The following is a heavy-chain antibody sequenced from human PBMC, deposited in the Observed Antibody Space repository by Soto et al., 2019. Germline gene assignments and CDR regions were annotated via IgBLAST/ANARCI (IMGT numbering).Heavy chain of an antibody. CDR2: IIPIFGTA. CDR1: GGTFSSYA. V-gene: IGHV1-69*01. J-gene: IGHJ5*02. CDR3: ARDGGYGSGRYYNSHNWFDP. D-gene: IGHD3-10*01. Sequence: QVQLVQSGAEVKKPGSSVKVSCKASGGTFSSYAISWVRQAPGQGLEWMGGIIPIFGTANYAQKFQGRVTITADESTSTAYMELCSLRSEDTAVYYCARDGGYGSGRYYNSHNWFDPWGQGTLVTVSS.